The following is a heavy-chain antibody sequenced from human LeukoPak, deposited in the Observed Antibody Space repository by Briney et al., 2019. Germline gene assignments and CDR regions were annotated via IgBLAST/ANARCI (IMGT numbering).Heavy chain of an antibody. CDR3: ARRYSSGWYEEGYFQH. CDR1: GYTFTSYG. Sequence: ASVKVSCKASGYTFTSYGISWVRQAPGQGLEWMGWINTYNGNTNYAQKFQGRVTMTRDTSISTAYMELSRLRSDDTAVYYCARRYSSGWYEEGYFQHWGQGTLVTVSS. J-gene: IGHJ1*01. D-gene: IGHD6-19*01. CDR2: INTYNGNT. V-gene: IGHV1-18*01.